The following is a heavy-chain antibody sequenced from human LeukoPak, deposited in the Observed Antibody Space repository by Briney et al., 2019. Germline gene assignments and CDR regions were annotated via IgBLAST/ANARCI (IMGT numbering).Heavy chain of an antibody. CDR1: GGSFSGYY. Sequence: SETLSLTCAVYGGSFSGYYWSWIRQPPGKGLEWIGEINHSGSTNYNPSLKSRVTISVDTSKNQFSMKLSSVTAADTAVYYCARGTPALRYCSSTSCPYARGWFDPWGQGTLVTVSS. V-gene: IGHV4-34*01. CDR3: ARGTPALRYCSSTSCPYARGWFDP. J-gene: IGHJ5*02. D-gene: IGHD2-2*01. CDR2: INHSGST.